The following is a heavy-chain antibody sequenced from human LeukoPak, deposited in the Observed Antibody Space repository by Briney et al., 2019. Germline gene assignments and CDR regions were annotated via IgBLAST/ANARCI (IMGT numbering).Heavy chain of an antibody. CDR2: IYTSGST. V-gene: IGHV4-4*09. J-gene: IGHJ4*02. D-gene: IGHD6-6*01. CDR1: GGSISSYY. CDR3: AREYSSSSWIDY. Sequence: PSETLSLTCTVSGGSISSYYWSWIRQPPGKGLEWIGYIYTSGSTNYNPSLKSRVTISVDTSKNQFSLKLSSVTAADTAVYYCAREYSSSSWIDYWGQGTLVTVSS.